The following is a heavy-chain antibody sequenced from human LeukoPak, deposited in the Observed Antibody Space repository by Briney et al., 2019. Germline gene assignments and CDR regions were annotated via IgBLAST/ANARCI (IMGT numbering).Heavy chain of an antibody. CDR3: ARAKTSDPPIHCTNGVCFIGMGPSGNWFDP. V-gene: IGHV6-1*01. CDR2: TYYRSKWYN. J-gene: IGHJ5*02. CDR1: GDSVSSNSAA. D-gene: IGHD2-8*01. Sequence: SQTLSLTCAISGDSVSSNSAAWNWIRQSPSRGLEWLGRTYYRSKWYNDYAVSVKSRITINPDTSKNQFSLKLSSVTAADTAVYYCARAKTSDPPIHCTNGVCFIGMGPSGNWFDPWGQGTLVTVSS.